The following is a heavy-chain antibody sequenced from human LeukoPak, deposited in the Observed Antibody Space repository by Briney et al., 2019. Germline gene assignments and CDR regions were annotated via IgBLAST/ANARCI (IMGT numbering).Heavy chain of an antibody. D-gene: IGHD4-17*01. Sequence: PGGSLRLSCAASGFTFSSYWMSWVRQAPGKWLEWVANIKQDGSEKYYVDSVKGRFTISRDNAKNSLYLQMNSLRAEDTAVYCCARDLPDDYGDFEGFDYWGQGTLVTVSS. CDR3: ARDLPDDYGDFEGFDY. J-gene: IGHJ4*02. CDR2: IKQDGSEK. V-gene: IGHV3-7*01. CDR1: GFTFSSYW.